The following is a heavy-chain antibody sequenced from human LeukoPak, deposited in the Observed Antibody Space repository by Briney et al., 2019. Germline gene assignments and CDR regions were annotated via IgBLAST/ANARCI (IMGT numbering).Heavy chain of an antibody. CDR3: ARDRLYYDILTGDNWFDP. CDR1: GDSIIGYY. Sequence: SETLSLTCSVSGDSIIGYYWGWIRQPPGKGLEWIGNIYYTGNTYYNSSLKSRVTISLDTSKNQFSLKLNSVTAADTAMYYCARDRLYYDILTGDNWFDPWGQGTLVTVSS. J-gene: IGHJ5*02. V-gene: IGHV4-38-2*02. CDR2: IYYTGNT. D-gene: IGHD3-9*01.